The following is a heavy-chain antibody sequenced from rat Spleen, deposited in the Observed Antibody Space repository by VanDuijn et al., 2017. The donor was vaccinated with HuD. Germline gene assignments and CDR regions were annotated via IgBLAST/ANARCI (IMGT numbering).Heavy chain of an antibody. D-gene: IGHD1-11*01. CDR3: TTGGRGWFAY. J-gene: IGHJ3*01. Sequence: EVQLVESGGGLVQPGRSMKLSCAASGFTFSNYDMAWVRQAPTKGLEWVASISYDGSSTYYRDSVKGRFTISRDNAKSTLYLQMDSLRSEDTATYYCTTGGRGWFAYWGQGTLVTVSS. CDR2: ISYDGSST. V-gene: IGHV5-20*01. CDR1: GFTFSNYD.